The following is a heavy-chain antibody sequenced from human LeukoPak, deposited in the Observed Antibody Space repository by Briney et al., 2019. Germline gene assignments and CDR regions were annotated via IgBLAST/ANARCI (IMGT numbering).Heavy chain of an antibody. D-gene: IGHD6-13*01. J-gene: IGHJ5*02. CDR2: MNPNSGNT. CDR3: ARGSSSWSGFDP. Sequence: ASVKVSCKASGYTFTSYDINWVRQAPGQGLEWMGWMNPNSGNTGYAQKFQGRVTMTRNTSISTAYMELSSLRSEDTAVYYCARGSSSWSGFDPWGQGTLVTVSS. V-gene: IGHV1-8*01. CDR1: GYTFTSYD.